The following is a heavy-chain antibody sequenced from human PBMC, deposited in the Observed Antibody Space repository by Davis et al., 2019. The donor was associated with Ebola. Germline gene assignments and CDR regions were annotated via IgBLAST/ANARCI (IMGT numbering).Heavy chain of an antibody. D-gene: IGHD1-1*01. CDR3: ARVVGTPTGTLNGYYGLDV. CDR1: GGSVSSGGYY. CDR2: IYYSGST. V-gene: IGHV4-61*08. Sequence: MPSETLSLTCTVSGGSVSSGGYYWNWIRQPPGKGLEWIGSIYYSGSTDYSPSLRGRVTISLDTSKNQFSLRLSSVTAADTAVYYCARVVGTPTGTLNGYYGLDVWGRGTTVTVSS. J-gene: IGHJ6*04.